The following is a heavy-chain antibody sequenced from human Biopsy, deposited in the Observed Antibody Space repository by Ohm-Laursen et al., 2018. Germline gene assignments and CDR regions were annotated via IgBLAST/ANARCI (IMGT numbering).Heavy chain of an antibody. V-gene: IGHV1-18*01. CDR1: GYTFTDYG. CDR3: ARDRGYYYYYGMDV. J-gene: IGHJ6*02. CDR2: ITTYNGNT. D-gene: IGHD3-10*01. Sequence: GSSVKVTCKASGYTFTDYGVSWVRQAPGQGLKRMGWITTYNGNTNYAQKVQGRVTMTTDTSTSTAYMELRSLRSDDTAVYYCARDRGYYYYYGMDVWGQGTTVTVSS.